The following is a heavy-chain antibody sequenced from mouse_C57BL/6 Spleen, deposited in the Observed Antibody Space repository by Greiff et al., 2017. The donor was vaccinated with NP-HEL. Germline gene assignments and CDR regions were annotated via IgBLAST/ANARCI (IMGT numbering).Heavy chain of an antibody. Sequence: EVQLQQSGPELVKPGASVKISCKASGYTFTDYYMNWVKQSHGKSLEWIGDINPNNGGTSYNQKFKGKATLTVDKSSSTAYMELRSLTSEDSAVYYRARGRNWYFDVWGTGTTATVSS. CDR2: INPNNGGT. V-gene: IGHV1-26*01. CDR3: ARGRNWYFDV. J-gene: IGHJ1*03. CDR1: GYTFTDYY.